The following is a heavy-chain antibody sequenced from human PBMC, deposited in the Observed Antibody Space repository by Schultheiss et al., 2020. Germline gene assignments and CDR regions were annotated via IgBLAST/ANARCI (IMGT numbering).Heavy chain of an antibody. J-gene: IGHJ6*02. CDR3: ARGYYYGSGSYYNVGMDV. CDR1: GGSISSGGYY. CDR2: IYYSGST. D-gene: IGHD3-10*01. V-gene: IGHV4-31*03. Sequence: SETLSLTCTVSGGSISSGGYYWSWIRQHPGKGLEWIGYIYYSGSTYYNPSLKSRVTISVDTSKNQFSLKLSSVTAADTAVYYCARGYYYGSGSYYNVGMDVWGQGTMVTVSS.